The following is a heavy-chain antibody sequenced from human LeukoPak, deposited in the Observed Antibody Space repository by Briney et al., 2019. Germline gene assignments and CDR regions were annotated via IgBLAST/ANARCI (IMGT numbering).Heavy chain of an antibody. CDR1: GLTFSRDW. CDR2: ISDDRIIT. J-gene: IGHJ4*02. D-gene: IGHD2-15*01. Sequence: GGLHRLSCAASGLTFSRDWMHLGRHAPGKELWCGSRISDDRIITTYAHSVQGRFSISRDNAKSTVCLRMSTLRVTATSFYFSIGRYNKYNGSDRHFDFWGQGTLVPVSS. V-gene: IGHV3-74*03. CDR3: IGRYNKYNGSDRHFDF.